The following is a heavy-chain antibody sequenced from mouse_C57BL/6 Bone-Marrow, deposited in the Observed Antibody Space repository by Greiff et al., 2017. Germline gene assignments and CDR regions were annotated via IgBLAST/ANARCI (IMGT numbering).Heavy chain of an antibody. CDR1: GYTFTSYW. D-gene: IGHD2-4*01. CDR3: ARARDYPAWFAY. Sequence: QVQLQQSGAELVKPGASVKLSCKASGYTFTSYWMHWVKQRPGQGLEWIGMIHPNSGSTNYNEKFKNKATLTVDKSSSTAYMQLSSLTSEDSAVYYCARARDYPAWFAYWGQGTLVTVSA. CDR2: IHPNSGST. J-gene: IGHJ3*01. V-gene: IGHV1-64*01.